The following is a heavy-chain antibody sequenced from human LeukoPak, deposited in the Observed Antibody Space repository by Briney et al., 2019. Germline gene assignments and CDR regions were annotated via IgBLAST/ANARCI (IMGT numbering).Heavy chain of an antibody. J-gene: IGHJ4*02. D-gene: IGHD4-17*01. CDR3: AKEVAGYGDYVDY. V-gene: IGHV3-23*01. CDR2: ISGGGGST. Sequence: PGGSLRLSCAASGFTVSSNYMSWVRQAPGKGLEWVSAISGGGGSTNYADSVKGRFTISRDNSKNTLYLQMNSLRAEDTAVYYCAKEVAGYGDYVDYWGQGTLVTVSS. CDR1: GFTVSSNY.